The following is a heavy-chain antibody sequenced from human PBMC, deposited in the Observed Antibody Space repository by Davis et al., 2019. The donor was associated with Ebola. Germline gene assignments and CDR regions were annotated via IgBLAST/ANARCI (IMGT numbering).Heavy chain of an antibody. D-gene: IGHD2-21*02. CDR2: IKRNGDEK. V-gene: IGHV3-7*01. CDR1: GFTFSSFW. Sequence: GGSLRLSCVASGFTFSSFWMSWVRQAPGKGLEWVATIKRNGDEKYYVESVKGRFTISRDDAKKSLYVQMNSLRVEDTAVYYCARDPALVVTGGGWHFDLWGRGTLVTVSS. CDR3: ARDPALVVTGGGWHFDL. J-gene: IGHJ2*01.